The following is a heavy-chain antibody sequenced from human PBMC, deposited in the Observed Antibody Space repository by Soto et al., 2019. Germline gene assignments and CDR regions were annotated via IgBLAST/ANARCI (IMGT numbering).Heavy chain of an antibody. D-gene: IGHD6-13*01. V-gene: IGHV4-34*01. CDR1: SGSFSVYY. CDR2: INHSGST. J-gene: IGHJ6*02. CDR3: ARGRYGSSPTTYYYYGMDV. Sequence: QVQLQQWGAGLLKPSETLSLTCAVYSGSFSVYYWTWIRQPPGKGLEWIGEINHSGSTNYNPSLKSRVTISIDTSKNQFSLKLSSVTAAETAVYYCARGRYGSSPTTYYYYGMDVWGQGTTVTVSS.